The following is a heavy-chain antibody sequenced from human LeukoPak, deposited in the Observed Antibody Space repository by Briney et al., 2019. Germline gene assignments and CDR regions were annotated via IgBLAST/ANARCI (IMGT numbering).Heavy chain of an antibody. Sequence: SETLSLTCTVSGGSISSSSYYWGWIRQPPGKGLEGIGSIYYSGSTYYNPSLKSRVTISVDTSKNQFSLKLSSVTAADTAVYYCARQGLRFLEWLPDDAFDIWGQGTMVTVSS. D-gene: IGHD3-3*01. CDR1: GGSISSSSYY. V-gene: IGHV4-39*01. CDR2: IYYSGST. J-gene: IGHJ3*02. CDR3: ARQGLRFLEWLPDDAFDI.